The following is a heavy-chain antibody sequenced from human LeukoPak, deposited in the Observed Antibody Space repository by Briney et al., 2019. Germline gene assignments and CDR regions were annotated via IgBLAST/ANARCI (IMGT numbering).Heavy chain of an antibody. Sequence: GGSLRLSCEASGFSFSNYGMHWVRQAPGKGLEWVSLIAYDGRQKKYADSVRGRFTISRDNSKNTLYLQMNSLRVEDTAVYYCAKVEVAYDYWRPGTLVTVSS. J-gene: IGHJ4*02. CDR2: IAYDGRQK. CDR3: AKVEVAYDY. CDR1: GFSFSNYG. V-gene: IGHV3-30*18. D-gene: IGHD5-24*01.